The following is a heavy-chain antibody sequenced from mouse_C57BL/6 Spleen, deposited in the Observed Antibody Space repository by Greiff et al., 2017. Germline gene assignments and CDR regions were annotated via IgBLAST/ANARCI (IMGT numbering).Heavy chain of an antibody. Sequence: EVQGVESGGGLVQPGGSLSLSCAASGFTFTDYYMSWVRPHPGKALEWLGFIRNKANGYTTEYSASVKGRFTISRDNSQSILYLQMNALRAEDSATYYCARYDELYAMDYWGQGTSVTVSS. V-gene: IGHV7-3*01. CDR1: GFTFTDYY. CDR2: IRNKANGYTT. J-gene: IGHJ4*01. CDR3: ARYDELYAMDY.